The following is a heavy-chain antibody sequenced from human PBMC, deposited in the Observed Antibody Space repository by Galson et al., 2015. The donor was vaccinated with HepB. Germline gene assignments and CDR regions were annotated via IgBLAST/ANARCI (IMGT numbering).Heavy chain of an antibody. CDR3: ARGSHGMDV. CDR1: GYTFSNYS. V-gene: IGHV3-48*04. Sequence: SLRLSCAASGYTFSNYSMHWVRQAPGKGLEWVSYISSSSTTIYYADSVKGRFTISRDNSKNALCVQMNSLGAEDTAVYYCARGSHGMDVWGQGTTVTVSS. D-gene: IGHD6-13*01. CDR2: ISSSSTTI. J-gene: IGHJ6*02.